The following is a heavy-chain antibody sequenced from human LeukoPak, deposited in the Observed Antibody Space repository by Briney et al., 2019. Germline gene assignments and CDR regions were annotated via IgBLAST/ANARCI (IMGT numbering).Heavy chain of an antibody. Sequence: PGGSLRLSCAASGFTFSSYALTWVRQPPGKGLEWVSAISASGSGTYYAASVRGRFTISRDNSKNTIYVQMNSLRVEDTAVYYCAKVWGGSSGWYYFDYWGQGTQVTVSP. CDR3: AKVWGGSSGWYYFDY. J-gene: IGHJ4*02. CDR2: ISASGSGT. CDR1: GFTFSSYA. D-gene: IGHD6-19*01. V-gene: IGHV3-23*01.